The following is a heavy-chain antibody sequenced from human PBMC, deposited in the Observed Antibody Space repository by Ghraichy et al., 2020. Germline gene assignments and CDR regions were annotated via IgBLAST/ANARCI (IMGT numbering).Heavy chain of an antibody. CDR2: ISSIGSNT. J-gene: IGHJ4*02. D-gene: IGHD2-21*02. Sequence: GESLNISCSASGFTFSSYAMHWVRQAPGKGLEYVSAISSIGSNTDYVDSVRGRFTISRDNSKNTLYLQMSSLRAEDTAVYYCVKARGYCGGDCYTPVDFDYWGQGTLVSVSS. V-gene: IGHV3-64D*06. CDR1: GFTFSSYA. CDR3: VKARGYCGGDCYTPVDFDY.